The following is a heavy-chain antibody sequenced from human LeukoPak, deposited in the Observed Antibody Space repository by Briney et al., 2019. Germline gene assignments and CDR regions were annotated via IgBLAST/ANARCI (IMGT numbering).Heavy chain of an antibody. D-gene: IGHD6-19*01. J-gene: IGHJ3*02. CDR3: AREGGYSSGWNEEEDAFDI. Sequence: GGSLRLSCAASGFTFSDYYMSWIRQAPGKGLEWVSYISSSGSTIYYADSVKGRFTISRDNAKNSLYLQMNSLRAEDTAVYYCAREGGYSSGWNEEEDAFDIWGQGTVVTVSS. CDR2: ISSSGSTI. V-gene: IGHV3-11*01. CDR1: GFTFSDYY.